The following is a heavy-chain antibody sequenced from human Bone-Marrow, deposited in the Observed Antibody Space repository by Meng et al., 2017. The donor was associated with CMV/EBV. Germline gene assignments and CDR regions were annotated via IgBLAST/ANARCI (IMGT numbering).Heavy chain of an antibody. J-gene: IGHJ6*02. CDR2: ISYDGNNK. CDR3: ARQQLVPPYYHYGMDV. CDR1: GFTFSSYA. D-gene: IGHD6-13*01. V-gene: IGHV3-30-3*01. Sequence: GGSLRLSCAAAGFTFSSYAIHWVRQAPGKGLEWVAVISYDGNNKQYADSVKGRFTISRDKAKNSLYLQMHSLRADDTAVYYCARQQLVPPYYHYGMDVWGQGTTVTVSS.